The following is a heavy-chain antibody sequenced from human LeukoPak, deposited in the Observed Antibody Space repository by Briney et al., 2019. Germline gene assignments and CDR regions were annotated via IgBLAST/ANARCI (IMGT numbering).Heavy chain of an antibody. CDR3: ARGESPYYFDY. J-gene: IGHJ4*02. V-gene: IGHV4-30-4*08. CDR1: GGSISSGDYY. CDR2: IYYSGST. Sequence: SETLSLTCTVSGGSISSGDYYWSWIRQPPGKGLEWIGYIYYSGSTYYNPSLKSRVTISVDTSKNQFSLKLSSVTAADTAVYYCARGESPYYFDYWGQGTLVTVSS.